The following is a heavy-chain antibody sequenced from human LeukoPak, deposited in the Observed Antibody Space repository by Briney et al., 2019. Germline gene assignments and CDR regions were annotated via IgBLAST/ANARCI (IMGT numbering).Heavy chain of an antibody. CDR3: AELGITMIGGV. Sequence: GGSLRLSCAASGFTFNSYSMNWVRLAPGKGLEWVSYISSSGSTIYYADSVKGRFTISRDNAKNSLYLQMNSLRAEDTAVYYCAELGITMIGGVWGKGTTVTISS. J-gene: IGHJ6*04. CDR2: ISSSGSTI. V-gene: IGHV3-48*04. CDR1: GFTFNSYS. D-gene: IGHD3-10*02.